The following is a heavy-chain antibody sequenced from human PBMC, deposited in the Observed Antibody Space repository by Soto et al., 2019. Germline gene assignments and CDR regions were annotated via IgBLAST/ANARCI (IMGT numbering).Heavy chain of an antibody. V-gene: IGHV4-31*02. CDR2: IYYSGST. Sequence: SVTQPVTCTVACGNIISRGYCWSLIRKHPGKGLEWIGYIYYSGSTYYNPSLKSRVTISVDTSKNQFSLKLSSVTAADTAVYYCARGKNYGDYVDYYYGMDVWGQGTTVTVSS. D-gene: IGHD4-17*01. J-gene: IGHJ6*02. CDR3: ARGKNYGDYVDYYYGMDV. CDR1: CGNIISRGYC.